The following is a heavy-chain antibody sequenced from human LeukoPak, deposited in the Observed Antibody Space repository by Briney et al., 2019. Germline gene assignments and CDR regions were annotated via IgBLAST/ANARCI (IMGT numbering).Heavy chain of an antibody. D-gene: IGHD3-22*01. Sequence: GGSLRLSCAASGFTFSSYSMNWVRQAPGKGLEWVSYISSRSSTIYYADSVKGRSTISRDNAKKSLYLQMNSLRAEDTAVYYCARDGEDYYDSSGYYYGYWGQGTLVTVSS. V-gene: IGHV3-48*01. J-gene: IGHJ4*02. CDR2: ISSRSSTI. CDR3: ARDGEDYYDSSGYYYGY. CDR1: GFTFSSYS.